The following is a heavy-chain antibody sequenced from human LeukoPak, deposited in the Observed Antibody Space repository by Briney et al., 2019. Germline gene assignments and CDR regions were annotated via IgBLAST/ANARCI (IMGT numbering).Heavy chain of an antibody. CDR2: MHYSGNT. CDR3: ARLVVVVPAAIPNWFDP. D-gene: IGHD2-2*01. Sequence: SETLSLTCTVSGGSISGHYWSWIRRSPGKGLEWIGFMHYSGNTNSNPSLRSRVTISMDTSKNHFSLKMSSVTAADTAVYYCARLVVVVPAAIPNWFDPWGQGTLVTVSS. V-gene: IGHV4-59*11. CDR1: GGSISGHY. J-gene: IGHJ5*02.